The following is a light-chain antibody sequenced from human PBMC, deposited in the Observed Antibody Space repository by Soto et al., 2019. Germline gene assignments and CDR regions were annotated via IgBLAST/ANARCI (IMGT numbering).Light chain of an antibody. Sequence: QSALTQSASVSGSPGQSITISCTGTSSDIGRYNYVSWYQQHPDKAPKLMIFEVSNRPSGVSNRFSGSKSGNTASLTISGLLPEDEADYYCSSYTTSSTVAFGGGTKVTVL. CDR3: SSYTTSSTVA. V-gene: IGLV2-14*01. J-gene: IGLJ2*01. CDR2: EVS. CDR1: SSDIGRYNY.